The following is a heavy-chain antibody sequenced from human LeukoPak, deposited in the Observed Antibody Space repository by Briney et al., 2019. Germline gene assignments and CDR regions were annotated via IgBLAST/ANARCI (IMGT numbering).Heavy chain of an antibody. D-gene: IGHD3-10*01. J-gene: IGHJ3*02. V-gene: IGHV3-23*01. Sequence: TGGSLRLSCAASGFTFSSYAMSWVRQAPGEGLEWVSAIGSGYSTYYADSVKGRFTISRDNSKNTLYLQMNSLRAEDTAVYYCAKYYYGSGDEKALDIWGQGTMVTVSS. CDR1: GFTFSSYA. CDR2: IGSGYST. CDR3: AKYYYGSGDEKALDI.